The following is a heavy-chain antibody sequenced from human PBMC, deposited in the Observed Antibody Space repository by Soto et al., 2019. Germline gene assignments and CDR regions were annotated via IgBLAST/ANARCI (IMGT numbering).Heavy chain of an antibody. V-gene: IGHV1-24*01. Sequence: QVQLVQSGAEVKKPGASVKVSCRVSGYTLTELSMHWVRQAPGKGLEWMGGFDPEDGETIYAQKFQGRVTMTEDTSTDTAYMELSILRSEDTAVYYCPTVRHSYGPDYYYYGMDVWGQGTTVTVSS. J-gene: IGHJ6*02. CDR3: PTVRHSYGPDYYYYGMDV. D-gene: IGHD5-18*01. CDR2: FDPEDGET. CDR1: GYTLTELS.